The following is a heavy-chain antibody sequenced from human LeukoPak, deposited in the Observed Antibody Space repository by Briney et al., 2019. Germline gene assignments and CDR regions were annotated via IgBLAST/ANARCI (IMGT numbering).Heavy chain of an antibody. J-gene: IGHJ6*02. CDR1: GFTFSSYS. D-gene: IGHD6-19*01. CDR2: ISSSSSYI. V-gene: IGHV3-21*01. Sequence: PGGSLRLSCAASGFTFSSYSMNWVRQAPGKGLEWVSSISSSSSYIYYADSVKGRFTISRDNAKNSLYLQMNSLRAEDTAVYYCASDSSSGWFHYYYGMDVWGQGTTVTVPS. CDR3: ASDSSSGWFHYYYGMDV.